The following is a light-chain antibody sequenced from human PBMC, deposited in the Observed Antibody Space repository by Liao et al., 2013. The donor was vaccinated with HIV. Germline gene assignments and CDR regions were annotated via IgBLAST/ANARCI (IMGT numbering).Light chain of an antibody. V-gene: IGLV3-21*04. CDR2: YDT. CDR3: QVWDSSSDHLYV. J-gene: IGLJ1*01. Sequence: SYVLTQPPSVSVAPGKTATITCGGNNIGSKNVHWYQQRPGQAPLLVIYYDTDRPSGIPERFSGSNSGNTATLTISRVEAGDEADYYCQVWDSSSDHLYVFATGTKVTVL. CDR1: NIGSKN.